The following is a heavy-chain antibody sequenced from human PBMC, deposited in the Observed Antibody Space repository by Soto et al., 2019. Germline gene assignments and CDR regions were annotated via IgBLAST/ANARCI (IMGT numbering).Heavy chain of an antibody. V-gene: IGHV3-21*01. J-gene: IGHJ6*03. CDR1: GFTFSSYS. Sequence: GGSLRLSCAASGFTFSSYSMNWVRQAPGKGLEWVSSISSSSYIYYADSVKGRFTISRDNAKNSLYLQMNSLRAEDTAVYYCARQEAVAGSMKLYYMDVWGKGTTVTVSS. D-gene: IGHD6-19*01. CDR2: ISSSSYI. CDR3: ARQEAVAGSMKLYYMDV.